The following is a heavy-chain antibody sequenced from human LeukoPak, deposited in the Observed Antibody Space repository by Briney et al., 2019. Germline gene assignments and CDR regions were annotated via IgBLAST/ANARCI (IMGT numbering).Heavy chain of an antibody. J-gene: IGHJ4*02. D-gene: IGHD6-19*01. V-gene: IGHV3-23*01. Sequence: GGSLRLSCAASGFTFSSDAMSWVRQAPGKGPEWVSAISGSDGSTYYADSVKGRFTISRDNSKDTLYLQMNSLRAEDTAVYYCAKVGSSGWSSPFDYWGQGTLVTVSS. CDR3: AKVGSSGWSSPFDY. CDR2: ISGSDGST. CDR1: GFTFSSDA.